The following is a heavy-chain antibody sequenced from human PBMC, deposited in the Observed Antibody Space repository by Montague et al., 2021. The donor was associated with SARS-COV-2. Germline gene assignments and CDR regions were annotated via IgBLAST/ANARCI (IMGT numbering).Heavy chain of an antibody. D-gene: IGHD3-16*02. CDR1: GLTFSSYA. J-gene: IGHJ4*02. V-gene: IGHV3-30*04. Sequence: SLRLSCAASGLTFSSYAMHWVRQAPGKGLEWVAVISYDGSNKYXXXSXXXRFPISRDNSKDTLYLQMNSLRAEDTAVYYCARDNYDYVWGSYRYIYWGQGTLVTVSS. CDR2: ISYDGSNK. CDR3: ARDNYDYVWGSYRYIY.